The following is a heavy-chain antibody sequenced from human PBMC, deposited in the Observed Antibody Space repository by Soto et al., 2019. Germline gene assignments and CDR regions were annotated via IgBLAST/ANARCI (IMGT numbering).Heavy chain of an antibody. CDR2: IKSKANNDAT. CDR1: GFTLSGAT. CDR3: ITGWPKYFDY. J-gene: IGHJ4*02. D-gene: IGHD6-19*01. Sequence: EVQPVASGGGLVQPGGSLKLSRAASGFTLSGATMHWVRQASGTGLEWVGHIKSKANNDATAYGASVKGRFTVSRDDSKNTAYLQMNSLKTEDTAVYYCITGWPKYFDYWGQGSLVTVSS. V-gene: IGHV3-73*02.